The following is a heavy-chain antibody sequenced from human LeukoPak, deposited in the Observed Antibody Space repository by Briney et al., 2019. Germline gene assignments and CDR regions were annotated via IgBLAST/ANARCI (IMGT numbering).Heavy chain of an antibody. CDR1: GFIFSSYA. V-gene: IGHV3-23*01. CDR3: AKSFQWLAADF. J-gene: IGHJ4*02. D-gene: IGHD6-19*01. CDR2: ISDNDVTT. Sequence: GGSLRLSCAASGFIFSSYAMSWVRQAPGKGLEWVSSISDNDVTTYYADSVNGGFTISRDHSKSILYLQMNSLRAEDTAVYYCAKSFQWLAADFWGQGTLVTVSS.